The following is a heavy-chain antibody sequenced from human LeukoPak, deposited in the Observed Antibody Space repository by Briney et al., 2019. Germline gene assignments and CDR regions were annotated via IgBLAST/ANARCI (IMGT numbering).Heavy chain of an antibody. J-gene: IGHJ4*02. CDR2: INHSGST. CDR1: GGSFSGYY. V-gene: IGHV4-34*01. CDR3: ARGIYYFDY. Sequence: SETLSLTCAVYGGSFSGYYWSWIRQPPGKGLEWIGEINHSGSTNYNPSLKSRVTISVDTSKNQFSLKLSSVTAADTAVYYCARGIYYFDYWGQGTLVTVSS.